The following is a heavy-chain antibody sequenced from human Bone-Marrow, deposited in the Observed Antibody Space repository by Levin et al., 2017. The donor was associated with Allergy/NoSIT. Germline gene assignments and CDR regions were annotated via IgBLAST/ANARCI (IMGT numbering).Heavy chain of an antibody. CDR2: IYPGDSDT. CDR3: ARGDYDSSGYYLDAFDI. CDR1: GYSFTTYW. D-gene: IGHD3-22*01. J-gene: IGHJ3*02. Sequence: GESLKISCKGSGYSFTTYWIGWVRQMPGKGLEWMGIIYPGDSDTRYSPSFQGRVTISADKSISTAYLQWSSLKASDTAMYYCARGDYDSSGYYLDAFDIWGQGTMVTVSS. V-gene: IGHV5-51*01.